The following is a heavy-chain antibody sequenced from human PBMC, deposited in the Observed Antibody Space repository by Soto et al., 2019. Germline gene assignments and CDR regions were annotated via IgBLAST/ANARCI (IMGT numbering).Heavy chain of an antibody. CDR2: IYYSGST. CDR1: GGSISSGGYY. V-gene: IGHV4-31*03. CDR3: ARASFGVVYYFDY. Sequence: SETLSLTCTVSGGSISSGGYYWSWIRQHPGKGLEWIGYIYYSGSTYYNPSLKSRVTISVDTSKNQFSLKLSSVTAADTAVYYCARASFGVVYYFDYWGQGTLVTVSS. J-gene: IGHJ4*02. D-gene: IGHD3-3*01.